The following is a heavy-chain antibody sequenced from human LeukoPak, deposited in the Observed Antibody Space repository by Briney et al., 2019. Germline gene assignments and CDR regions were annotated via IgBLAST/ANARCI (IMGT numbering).Heavy chain of an antibody. D-gene: IGHD3-22*01. CDR3: ARTYYYDSSGYYPDHYYYYYMDV. CDR2: INPNGGGT. Sequence: ASVKVSCKASGYTFTGYYMHWVRQAPGQGLEWMGWINPNGGGTNYAQKFQGRVTMTRDTSISTAYMELSRLRSDDTAVYYCARTYYYDSSGYYPDHYYYYYMDVWGKGTTVTVSS. CDR1: GYTFTGYY. J-gene: IGHJ6*03. V-gene: IGHV1-2*02.